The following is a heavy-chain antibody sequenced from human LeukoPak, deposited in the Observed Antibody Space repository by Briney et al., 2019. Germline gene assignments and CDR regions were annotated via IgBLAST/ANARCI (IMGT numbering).Heavy chain of an antibody. CDR2: IYYSGST. CDR3: ARHVDSGGYWRD. V-gene: IGHV4-39*01. J-gene: IGHJ4*02. CDR1: GGSISSSSYY. Sequence: SETLSLTCTVSGGSISSSSYYWGWIRQPPGKGLEWIGSIYYSGSTYYNPSLKSRVTISVDTSKNQFSLKLSSVTAADTAVYYCARHVDSGGYWRDWGQGTLVTVSS. D-gene: IGHD3-22*01.